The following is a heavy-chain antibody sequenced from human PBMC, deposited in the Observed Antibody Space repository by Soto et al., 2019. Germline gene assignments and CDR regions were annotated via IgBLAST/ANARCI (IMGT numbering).Heavy chain of an antibody. CDR3: ARHVELDDSSGYYYYYYMDV. V-gene: IGHV5-51*01. CDR2: IYPGASDT. Sequence: GESLKISCKGSGYSFTSYWIGWVRQMHGKGLEWMGIIYPGASDTRYSPSFQGQVTISADKSISTAYLQWSSLKASDPAIYYCARHVELDDSSGYYYYYYMDVWGKGTTVTVSS. J-gene: IGHJ6*03. CDR1: GYSFTSYW. D-gene: IGHD3-22*01.